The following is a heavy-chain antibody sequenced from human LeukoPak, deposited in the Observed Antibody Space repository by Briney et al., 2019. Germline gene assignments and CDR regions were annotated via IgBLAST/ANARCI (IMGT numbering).Heavy chain of an antibody. CDR3: ARVYTYGFDY. J-gene: IGHJ4*02. CDR2: IYTGGNT. CDR1: EFIVSSSH. Sequence: PGGSLRLSCAAPEFIVSSSHISWVRQAPGKGLGWVSVIYTGGNTYYADSVKGRFTISRDNSKNTLYLQMNSLRAEDTAMYYCARVYTYGFDYWGPGTLVTVSS. D-gene: IGHD5-18*01. V-gene: IGHV3-53*01.